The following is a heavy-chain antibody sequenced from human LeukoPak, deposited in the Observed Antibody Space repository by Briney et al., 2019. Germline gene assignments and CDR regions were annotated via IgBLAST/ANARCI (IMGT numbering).Heavy chain of an antibody. CDR2: IYYSGST. D-gene: IGHD6-13*01. CDR1: GSSISSYY. CDR3: ASSGSFRQQLIK. J-gene: IGHJ4*02. V-gene: IGHV4-59*01. Sequence: SETLSLTCTVSGSSISSYYWSWIRQPPGKGLEWVGYIYYSGSTTYNPSLKSRVTISVDTSKNQFSLKLSSVTAADTAVYYCASSGSFRQQLIKWGQGTLVTVSS.